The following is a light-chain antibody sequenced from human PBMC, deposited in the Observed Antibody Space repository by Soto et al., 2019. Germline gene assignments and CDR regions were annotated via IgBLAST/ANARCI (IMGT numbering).Light chain of an antibody. CDR3: SSYAGSNNYV. CDR1: SSDVGGYNY. V-gene: IGLV2-8*01. CDR2: EVS. J-gene: IGLJ1*01. Sequence: QSALTQPPSASGSPGQSVTISCTGTSSDVGGYNYVSWYQQHPGKAPKLMIYEVSKRPSGVPDRFSGYKSCNTASLTVSGHQAEDEADYYCSSYAGSNNYVFGTGTKVTVL.